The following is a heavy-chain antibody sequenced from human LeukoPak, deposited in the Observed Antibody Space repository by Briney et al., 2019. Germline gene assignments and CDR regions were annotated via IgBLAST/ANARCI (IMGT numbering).Heavy chain of an antibody. J-gene: IGHJ4*02. CDR2: IYYSGST. CDR1: GFTVSSNY. D-gene: IGHD4-23*01. V-gene: IGHV4-38-2*01. CDR3: ARLTEDYGGNPLDY. Sequence: NPGGSPRLSCAASGFTVSSNYMSWVRQAPGKGGEWGGSIYYSGSTYYNPSLKSRVTISVDTSKNQFSLKLSSVTAADTAVYYCARLTEDYGGNPLDYWGQGTLVTVSS.